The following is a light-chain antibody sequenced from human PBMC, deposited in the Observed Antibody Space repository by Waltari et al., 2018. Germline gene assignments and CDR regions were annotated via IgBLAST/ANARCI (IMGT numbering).Light chain of an antibody. J-gene: IGLJ3*02. Sequence: SYELTQPPSVSVSPGQTARITCPGEALPKQYVYWYQQKPGQAPLVVIHQDTERPSGIPERFSGSSSGTTGTLIISGVEAEDEADYYCQSADSTGTQKVFGGGTKLTVL. CDR1: ALPKQY. V-gene: IGLV3-25*03. CDR2: QDT. CDR3: QSADSTGTQKV.